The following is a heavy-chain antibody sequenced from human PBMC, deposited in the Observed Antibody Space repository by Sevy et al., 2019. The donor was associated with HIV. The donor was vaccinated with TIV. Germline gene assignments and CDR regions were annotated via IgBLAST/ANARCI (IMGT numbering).Heavy chain of an antibody. CDR2: INPNSGDT. D-gene: IGHD5-18*01. CDR1: GCTFSDHF. Sequence: ASVKVSCKASGCTFSDHFIHWVRQAPGQGLEWMGWINPNSGDTKYAQNFHGRVTLTRDTSIGSGYMELTSLRSDDTAVYYCATHGGHRYGSLLDYWGHGTLVTVSS. V-gene: IGHV1-2*02. J-gene: IGHJ4*01. CDR3: ATHGGHRYGSLLDY.